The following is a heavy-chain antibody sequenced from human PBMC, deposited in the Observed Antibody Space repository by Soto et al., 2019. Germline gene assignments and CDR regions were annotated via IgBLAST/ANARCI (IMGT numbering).Heavy chain of an antibody. Sequence: QVQLVESGGGVVQPGRSLRLSCAASGFTFSSYGMHWVRQAPGKGLEWVAVIWYDGSNKYYADSVKGRFTISRDNSKNTLYLQMNSLRAEDTAVYYCARGSNYGDYHWCDPWGQGTLVTVSS. CDR1: GFTFSSYG. CDR2: IWYDGSNK. D-gene: IGHD4-17*01. V-gene: IGHV3-33*01. CDR3: ARGSNYGDYHWCDP. J-gene: IGHJ5*02.